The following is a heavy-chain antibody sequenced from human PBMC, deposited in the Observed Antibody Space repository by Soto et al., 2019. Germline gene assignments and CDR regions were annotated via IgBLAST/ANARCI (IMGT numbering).Heavy chain of an antibody. CDR1: GFTFSSYS. V-gene: IGHV3-9*01. Sequence: PGGSLRLSCAASGFTFSSYSMNWVRQAPGMGLEWVSGISWNSGSIGYADSVKGRFTISRDNAKNSLYLQMNSLRAEDTALYYCAKAETGAPYYFDYWGQGTLVTVSS. J-gene: IGHJ4*02. CDR2: ISWNSGSI. D-gene: IGHD1-1*01. CDR3: AKAETGAPYYFDY.